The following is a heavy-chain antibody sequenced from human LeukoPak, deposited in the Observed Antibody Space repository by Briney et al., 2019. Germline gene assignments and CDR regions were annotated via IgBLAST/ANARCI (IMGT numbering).Heavy chain of an antibody. Sequence: GGSLRLSCAASGFTVSSNYMSWVRQAPGKGLEWVSVLYGGGSTYYADSVKGRFTISRDNSKNTLYLQMNSLRAEDTAVYYCARSPSGEPTNWGQGTLAPSPQ. CDR2: LYGGGST. D-gene: IGHD3-16*01. J-gene: IGHJ4*02. CDR1: GFTVSSNY. CDR3: ARSPSGEPTN. V-gene: IGHV3-53*01.